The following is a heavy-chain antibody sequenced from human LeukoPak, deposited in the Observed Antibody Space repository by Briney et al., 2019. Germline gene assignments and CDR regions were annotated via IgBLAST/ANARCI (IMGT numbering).Heavy chain of an antibody. CDR2: ISGTSSGT. CDR3: VKDRTTVTASWG. V-gene: IGHV3-23*01. CDR1: GFTFSNYA. J-gene: IGHJ4*02. Sequence: SGGSLRLSCAASGFTFSNYAMSWVRQAQGKGLEWVSTISGTSSGTYYTDSVKGRFTISRDNSKNTLYLQMNSLKAEDTALYYCVKDRTTVTASWGWGQGTLITVSS. D-gene: IGHD4-17*01.